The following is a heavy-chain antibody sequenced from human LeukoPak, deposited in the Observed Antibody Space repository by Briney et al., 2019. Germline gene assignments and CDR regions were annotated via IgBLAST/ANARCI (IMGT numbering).Heavy chain of an antibody. D-gene: IGHD6-19*01. CDR2: ISGSGGST. J-gene: IGHJ4*02. Sequence: GGSLRLSCAASGFTFSSYAMSWVRQAPGKELEWVSAISGSGGSTYYADSVKGRFTISRDNSKNTLYLQMNSLRAEDTSVYYGSKGRSSGWSSSFDYWGQGTLVTVSS. V-gene: IGHV3-23*01. CDR3: SKGRSSGWSSSFDY. CDR1: GFTFSSYA.